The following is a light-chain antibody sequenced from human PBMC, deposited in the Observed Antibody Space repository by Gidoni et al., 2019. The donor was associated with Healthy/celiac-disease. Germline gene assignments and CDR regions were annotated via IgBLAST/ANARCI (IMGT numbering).Light chain of an antibody. CDR2: RNS. CDR1: NIGSKN. J-gene: IGLJ1*01. CDR3: QVWDSNTVV. V-gene: IGLV3-9*01. Sequence: SYKLTQPLPVSVALGQTARITCGGNNIGSKNVHWYQQKPGQAPVMVIYRNSNRPSGIPERFSGSNSGNTATLTISRAQAGDEADYYCQVWDSNTVVFATGTKVTVL.